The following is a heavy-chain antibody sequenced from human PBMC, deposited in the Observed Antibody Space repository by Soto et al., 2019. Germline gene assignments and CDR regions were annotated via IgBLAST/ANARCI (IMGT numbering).Heavy chain of an antibody. CDR1: GFTFSDNW. J-gene: IGHJ4*02. Sequence: EVKVVESGGGLVQPGGSLRLSCAASGFTFSDNWMHWVRQPPGKGPVWVSRISGDASSTSYADSVKGRFTISRDSAKNTVYLQMDSLRVEDTAVYYCTRGGTRTTYWGLFDSWGQGXXVTVSS. V-gene: IGHV3-74*01. CDR3: TRGGTRTTYWGLFDS. CDR2: ISGDASST. D-gene: IGHD7-27*01.